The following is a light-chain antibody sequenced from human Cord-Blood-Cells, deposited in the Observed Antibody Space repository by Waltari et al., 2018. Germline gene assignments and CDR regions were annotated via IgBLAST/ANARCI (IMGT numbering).Light chain of an antibody. J-gene: IGKJ4*01. CDR2: GAS. Sequence: EIVMTQSPATLPVSPGERATLSCRASQSVSSNLAWYQQKPGQAPRLLIYGASTRATGIPARFSGSGSGTEFTLTINSLQSEDFAVYYCQQYNNWPLTFGGGTKVEIK. CDR3: QQYNNWPLT. V-gene: IGKV3-15*01. CDR1: QSVSSN.